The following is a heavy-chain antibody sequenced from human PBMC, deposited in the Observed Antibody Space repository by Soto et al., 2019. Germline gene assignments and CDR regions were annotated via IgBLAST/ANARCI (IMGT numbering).Heavy chain of an antibody. J-gene: IGHJ4*02. CDR2: ISYDGSNK. CDR1: GFTFSSYA. Sequence: QVQLVESGGGVVQPGRSLRLSCAASGFTFSSYAMHWVRQAPGKGLEWVAVISYDGSNKYYGDSVKGRFTISRDHSKNTLYLQMSSLRAEDTAVYYCARDHVRTTLEARIAAAGTMEFEYWGQGTLVTVSS. CDR3: ARDHVRTTLEARIAAAGTMEFEY. D-gene: IGHD6-13*01. V-gene: IGHV3-30-3*01.